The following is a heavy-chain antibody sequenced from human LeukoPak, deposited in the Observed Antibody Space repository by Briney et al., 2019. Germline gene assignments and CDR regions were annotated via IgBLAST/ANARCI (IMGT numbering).Heavy chain of an antibody. Sequence: PGGSLRLSCAASGFTVSSNYMSWVRQAPGKGLEWVSVIYSGGSTYYADSVKGRFTISRDNSKNTLYLQMNSLRAEDTAVYYCAREVALRGMDVWGQGTTVTVSS. J-gene: IGHJ6*02. V-gene: IGHV3-53*01. CDR3: AREVALRGMDV. D-gene: IGHD5-12*01. CDR1: GFTVSSNY. CDR2: IYSGGST.